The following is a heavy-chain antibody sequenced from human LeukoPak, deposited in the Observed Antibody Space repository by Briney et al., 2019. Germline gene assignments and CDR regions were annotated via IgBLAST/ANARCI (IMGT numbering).Heavy chain of an antibody. CDR3: ARTIYYDFWSGQLRDAFDI. CDR2: IYYSGST. CDR1: GGSISSGGYY. D-gene: IGHD3-3*01. J-gene: IGHJ3*02. V-gene: IGHV4-31*03. Sequence: SETLSLTRTVSGGSISSGGYYWSWIRQHPGKGLEWIGYIYYSGSTYYNPSLKSRVTISVDTSKNQFSLKLSSVTAADTAVYYCARTIYYDFWSGQLRDAFDIWGQGTMVTVSS.